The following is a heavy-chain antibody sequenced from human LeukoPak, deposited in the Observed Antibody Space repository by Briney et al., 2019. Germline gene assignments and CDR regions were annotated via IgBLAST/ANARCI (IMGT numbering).Heavy chain of an antibody. CDR3: ARQRRLVRGATIDY. V-gene: IGHV5-51*01. Sequence: GESLKISCKGSGYSFTNYWIGWVRQMPGKGLEWMGIIYPSDSDTRYSPSFQGQVTISADKSISTAYLQWRSLKASDSAMYYCARQRRLVRGATIDYWGQGTLVTVSS. CDR2: IYPSDSDT. D-gene: IGHD3-10*01. CDR1: GYSFTNYW. J-gene: IGHJ4*02.